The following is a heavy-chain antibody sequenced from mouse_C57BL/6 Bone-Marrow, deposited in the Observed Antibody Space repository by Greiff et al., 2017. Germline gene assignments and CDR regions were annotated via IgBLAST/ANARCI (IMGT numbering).Heavy chain of an antibody. CDR1: GYAFTNYL. CDR2: INPGSGGT. CDR3: ARYYGNYRGWFAY. Sequence: QVQLKESGAELVRPGTSVKVSCKASGYAFTNYLIEWVKQRPGQGLEWIGVINPGSGGTNYNEKFKGKATLTADTSSSTAYMQLSSLTSEDSAVYFCARYYGNYRGWFAYWGQGTLVTVSA. V-gene: IGHV1-54*01. J-gene: IGHJ3*01. D-gene: IGHD2-1*01.